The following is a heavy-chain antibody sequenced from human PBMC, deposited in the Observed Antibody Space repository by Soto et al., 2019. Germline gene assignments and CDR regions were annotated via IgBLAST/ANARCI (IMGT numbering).Heavy chain of an antibody. V-gene: IGHV1-69*14. CDR1: GGTFSTSS. Sequence: QVQLVQSGAEVKKPGSSVKVSCKASGGTFSTSSINWVRQAPGQRPEWMGNILPIFATADYAQKFQDRVTITADKSTNTAYMALRSLFSEDTAVYYCARGHEYGGNSDAFHISGQGTVVTVSS. D-gene: IGHD4-17*01. CDR2: ILPIFATA. CDR3: ARGHEYGGNSDAFHI. J-gene: IGHJ3*02.